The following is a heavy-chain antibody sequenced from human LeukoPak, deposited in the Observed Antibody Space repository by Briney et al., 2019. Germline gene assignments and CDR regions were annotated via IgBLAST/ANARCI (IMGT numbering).Heavy chain of an antibody. Sequence: GGSLRLSCEASGFTFNSYAMAWVRQAPGKGLEWVSSVFGSGETHYTDSVKGRFTISRDNSKNTLYLQMNSLRAEDTAVYYCAKDEVVAGTAILDYWGQGTLVTVSS. D-gene: IGHD6-19*01. V-gene: IGHV3-23*01. J-gene: IGHJ4*02. CDR2: VFGSGET. CDR3: AKDEVVAGTAILDY. CDR1: GFTFNSYA.